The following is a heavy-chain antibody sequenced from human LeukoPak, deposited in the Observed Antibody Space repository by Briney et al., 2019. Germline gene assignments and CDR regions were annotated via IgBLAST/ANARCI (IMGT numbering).Heavy chain of an antibody. D-gene: IGHD6-13*01. Sequence: GGSLRLSCAASGFSFSNYAMTWVRQAPGKGLEWVAVISYDGSNKYYADSVKGRFTISRDNSKNTLYLQMNSLRAEDTAVYYCARDTYSSSWSFGYYFDYWGQGTLVTVSS. CDR2: ISYDGSNK. CDR1: GFSFSNYA. J-gene: IGHJ4*02. V-gene: IGHV3-30-3*01. CDR3: ARDTYSSSWSFGYYFDY.